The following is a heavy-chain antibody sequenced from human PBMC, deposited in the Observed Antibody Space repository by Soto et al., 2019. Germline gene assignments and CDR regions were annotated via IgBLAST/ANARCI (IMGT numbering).Heavy chain of an antibody. CDR2: IFSNDEK. CDR3: ARHRYYSSGWQYYFDY. D-gene: IGHD6-19*01. J-gene: IGHJ4*02. V-gene: IGHV2-26*01. CDR1: GFSLSNTRMG. Sequence: SGPTLVNHTETLTLTCTVSGFSLSNTRMGVSWIRQPPGKALEWLAHIFSNDEKSYSTSLKSRLTISKDTSKSQVVLTMTNMDPVDTATYYCARHRYYSSGWQYYFDYWGQGTLVTVSS.